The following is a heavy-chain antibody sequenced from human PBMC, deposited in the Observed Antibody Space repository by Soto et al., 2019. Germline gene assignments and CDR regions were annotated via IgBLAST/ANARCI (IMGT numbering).Heavy chain of an antibody. D-gene: IGHD2-8*01. CDR1: GFALNTYD. J-gene: IGHJ3*02. CDR3: AGERVLIYAPYDAFNM. Sequence: EEQLVESGGGLVQPGGSLILSCTSSGFALNTYDMNWVRHAPGKDLAWISHIATGGDRIYYADSVKGRFTISRDNARNSLYLQMNSLRAEDTAIYYCAGERVLIYAPYDAFNMWGQGTLVTVSS. CDR2: IATGGDRI. V-gene: IGHV3-48*03.